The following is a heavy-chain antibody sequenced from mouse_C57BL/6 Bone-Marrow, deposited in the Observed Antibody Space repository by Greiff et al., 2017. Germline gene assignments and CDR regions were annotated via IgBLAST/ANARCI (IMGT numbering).Heavy chain of an antibody. CDR3: ARSDYDGYYVAWFAY. D-gene: IGHD2-3*01. J-gene: IGHJ3*01. CDR1: GYTFTSYW. CDR2: IYPGSGST. Sequence: QVQLQQSGAELVKPGASVKMSCKASGYTFTSYWITWVKQRPGQGLEWIGDIYPGSGSTNYNEKFKSKATLTVDPSSSTAYMQLSSLTSEDSAVYYCARSDYDGYYVAWFAYWGQGTLVTVSA. V-gene: IGHV1-55*01.